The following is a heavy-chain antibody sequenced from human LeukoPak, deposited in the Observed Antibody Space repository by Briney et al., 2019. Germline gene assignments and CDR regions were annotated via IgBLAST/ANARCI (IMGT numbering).Heavy chain of an antibody. J-gene: IGHJ4*02. Sequence: PGGSLRLSCAASGFTFSSYGMHWVRQAPGKGLEWVAFIRYDGSNKYYADSVKGRFTISRDNSKNTLYLQMNSLRAEDTAVYYCAKEVRLAASVLDYWGQGTLVTVSS. D-gene: IGHD1-1*01. CDR2: IRYDGSNK. V-gene: IGHV3-30*02. CDR1: GFTFSSYG. CDR3: AKEVRLAASVLDY.